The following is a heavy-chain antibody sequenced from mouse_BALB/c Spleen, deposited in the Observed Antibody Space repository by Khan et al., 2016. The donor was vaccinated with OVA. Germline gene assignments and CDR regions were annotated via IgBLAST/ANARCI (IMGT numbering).Heavy chain of an antibody. V-gene: IGHV5-6*01. Sequence: EVELVESGGDVVKSGGSLKLSCAASGFTFSTYGMSWVRQTPDKRLEWVATVSTGGHYTYYPDTVKGRFTISRDNAKNTLYLQMNSLKSEDTAMFYCARLAYYYGSEGFAYWGQGTLVTVSA. J-gene: IGHJ3*01. CDR1: GFTFSTYG. CDR2: VSTGGHYT. D-gene: IGHD1-1*01. CDR3: ARLAYYYGSEGFAY.